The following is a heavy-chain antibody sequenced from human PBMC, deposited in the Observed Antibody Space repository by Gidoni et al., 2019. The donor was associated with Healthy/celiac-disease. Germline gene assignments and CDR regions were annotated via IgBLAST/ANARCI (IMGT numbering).Heavy chain of an antibody. Sequence: QVQLQESGPGLVKPSQTLSLTCTASGGSISSGSYYWSWIRQPAGKGLEWIGRIYTSGSTNYNPSLKSRVTISVDTSKNQFSLKLSSVTAADTAVYYCAREYQQWLPKSGFDPWGQGTLVTVSS. CDR3: AREYQQWLPKSGFDP. CDR1: GGSISSGSYY. CDR2: IYTSGST. D-gene: IGHD6-19*01. V-gene: IGHV4-61*02. J-gene: IGHJ5*02.